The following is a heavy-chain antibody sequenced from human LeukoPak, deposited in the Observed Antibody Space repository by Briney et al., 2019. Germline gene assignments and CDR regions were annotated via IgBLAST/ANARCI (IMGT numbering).Heavy chain of an antibody. V-gene: IGHV1-2*07. J-gene: IGHJ4*02. CDR1: GYIFTGYY. D-gene: IGHD6-13*01. CDR3: ARDRPPQLVRPFDY. CDR2: INPNSGGT. Sequence: ASVKVSCKASGYIFTGYYMHWVRQAPGQGLEWVGWINPNSGGTNYAHKFQGRVTMTRDTSISTAYMELSRLRSDDTAVYYCARDRPPQLVRPFDYGGQGTLVTVSS.